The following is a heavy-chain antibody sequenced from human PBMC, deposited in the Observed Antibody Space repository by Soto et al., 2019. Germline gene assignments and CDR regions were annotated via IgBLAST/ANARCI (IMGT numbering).Heavy chain of an antibody. J-gene: IGHJ4*02. CDR2: LSDSGGST. CDR1: GFTFSSHA. D-gene: IGHD6-13*01. CDR3: AKVSSSWYAGFFDL. Sequence: EVQLLESGGGLVQPGGSLRLSCTASGFTFSSHAMTCVRQAPGKGLEWVSGLSDSGGSTYYADSVKGRFTISRDNSMNTLYLQMNTLRAEDTAVYYCAKVSSSWYAGFFDLWGQGTLVTVSS. V-gene: IGHV3-23*01.